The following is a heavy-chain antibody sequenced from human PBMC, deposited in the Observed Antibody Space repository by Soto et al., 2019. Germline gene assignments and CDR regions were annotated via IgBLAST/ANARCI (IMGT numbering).Heavy chain of an antibody. CDR3: ARQRLHGRNWFDP. J-gene: IGHJ5*02. CDR1: GFTFSDYY. D-gene: IGHD4-4*01. CDR2: ISSSSYI. Sequence: GGSLRLSCAASGFTFSDYYMSWIRQAPGKGLEWVSSISSSSYIYYADSVKGRFTISRDNAKNSLYLQMNSLRAEDTAVYYCARQRLHGRNWFDPWGQGTLVTVS. V-gene: IGHV3-11*06.